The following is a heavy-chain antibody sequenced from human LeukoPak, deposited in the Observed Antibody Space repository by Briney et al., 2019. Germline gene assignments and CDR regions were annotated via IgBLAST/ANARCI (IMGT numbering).Heavy chain of an antibody. CDR1: GFTFSSYA. Sequence: GGSLRLSCAASGFTFSSYAMSWVRQAPGKGLEWVSAISGSGGSTYYADSVKGRFTISRDNSKNTLYLQMNSLRAEDTAVYYCAEVAGHIFGVVSVFDYWGQGTLVTVSS. CDR2: ISGSGGST. CDR3: AEVAGHIFGVVSVFDY. V-gene: IGHV3-23*01. J-gene: IGHJ4*02. D-gene: IGHD3-3*01.